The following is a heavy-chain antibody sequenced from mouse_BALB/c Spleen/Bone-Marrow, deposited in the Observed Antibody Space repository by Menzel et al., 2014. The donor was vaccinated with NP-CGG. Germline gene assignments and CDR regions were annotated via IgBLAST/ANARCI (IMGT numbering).Heavy chain of an antibody. CDR1: GYTFTSFT. CDR3: AREATYYAYFDY. CDR2: INPTRGYT. Sequence: QVHVKQSAPELARPGASVKMSCKASGYTFTSFTIQWIKQRPGQGLEWIGYINPTRGYTDYNQKFKDRTTLTADKSSCTTYMQLTSLTSEDSAVYYCAREATYYAYFDYWGQGTALAVSS. V-gene: IGHV1-4*02. J-gene: IGHJ2*01. D-gene: IGHD1-1*01.